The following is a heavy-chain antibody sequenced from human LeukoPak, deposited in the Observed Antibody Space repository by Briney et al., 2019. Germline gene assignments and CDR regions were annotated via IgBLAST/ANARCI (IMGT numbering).Heavy chain of an antibody. CDR1: GDSVSSNSAA. D-gene: IGHD2-2*02. V-gene: IGHV6-1*01. J-gene: IGHJ6*02. CDR3: ARGGYCSSTSCYTWYGMDV. CDR2: TYYRSKWYN. Sequence: SQTLSLTCAISGDSVSSNSAAWNWIRQSPSRGLEWLGRTYYRSKWYNDYAVSVKSRITINPDTSKNQFSLQLNSVTPEGTAVYYCARGGYCSSTSCYTWYGMDVWGQGTTVTVSS.